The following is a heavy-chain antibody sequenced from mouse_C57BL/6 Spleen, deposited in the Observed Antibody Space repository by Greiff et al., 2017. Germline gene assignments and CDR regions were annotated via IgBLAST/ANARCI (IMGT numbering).Heavy chain of an antibody. J-gene: IGHJ4*01. D-gene: IGHD2-10*02. CDR1: GYTFTSYW. Sequence: VQLQQPGAELVKPGASVKLSCKASGYTFTSYWMHWVKQRPGQGLEWIGMIHPNSGSTNYNEKFKSKATLTVDKSSSTAYMQLSSLTSEDSAVYYCARSRYGNYNAMDYWGQGTSVTVSS. V-gene: IGHV1-64*01. CDR2: IHPNSGST. CDR3: ARSRYGNYNAMDY.